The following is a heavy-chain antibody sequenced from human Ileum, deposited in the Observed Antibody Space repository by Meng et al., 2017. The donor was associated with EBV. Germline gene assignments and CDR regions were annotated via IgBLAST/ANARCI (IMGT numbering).Heavy chain of an antibody. V-gene: IGHV1-18*01. Sequence: QVQLVQSGAEVTKRXASVKVSCKASGYTFTSYGISWVRQAPGQGLEWMGWISAYNGNTNYAQKLQGRVTMTTDTSTSTAYMELRSLRSDDTAVYYCTASSSSWYQTCFDPWGQGTLVNVSS. CDR2: ISAYNGNT. D-gene: IGHD6-13*01. CDR3: TASSSSWYQTCFDP. J-gene: IGHJ5*02. CDR1: GYTFTSYG.